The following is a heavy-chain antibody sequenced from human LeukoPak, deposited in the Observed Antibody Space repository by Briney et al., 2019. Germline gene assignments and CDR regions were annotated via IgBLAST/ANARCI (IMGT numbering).Heavy chain of an antibody. CDR3: ARDALSTLDY. D-gene: IGHD2-2*01. CDR2: IYSGGST. V-gene: IGHV3-66*02. Sequence: GGSLRLSCAASGFTVSSNYMSWVRQAPGKGLEWVSVIYSGGSTYYADSVKGRFTISRDNSKNMLYLQMNSLRAEDTAVYYCARDALSTLDYWGQGTLVTVSS. CDR1: GFTVSSNY. J-gene: IGHJ4*02.